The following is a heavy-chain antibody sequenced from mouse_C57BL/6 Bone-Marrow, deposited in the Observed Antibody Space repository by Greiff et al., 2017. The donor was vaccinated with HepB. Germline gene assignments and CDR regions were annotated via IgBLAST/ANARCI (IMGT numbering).Heavy chain of an antibody. J-gene: IGHJ1*03. D-gene: IGHD1-1*01. Sequence: VQLQQSDAELVKPGASVKISCKVSGYTFTDHTIHWMKQRPEQGLEWIGYIYPRDGSSRYNEKFKGKATLTEDKSSSTAYMQLNSLTSEDSAVFFCARRTTVGYLDVWGTGTTVTVSS. V-gene: IGHV1-78*01. CDR3: ARRTTVGYLDV. CDR2: IYPRDGSS. CDR1: GYTFTDHT.